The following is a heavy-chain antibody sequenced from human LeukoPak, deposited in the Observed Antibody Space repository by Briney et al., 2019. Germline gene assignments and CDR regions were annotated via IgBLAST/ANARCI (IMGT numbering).Heavy chain of an antibody. CDR2: IDYSGST. Sequence: SETLSLTCTVSGGSTSRFYWSWIRQPPGEGLEWIGYIDYSGSTDYNPSLKSRVTISLDTSNNRFSLKLSSVTAADTAMYYCARGNTISYYRGHTPDHIDVWGKGTTVTVSS. J-gene: IGHJ6*03. D-gene: IGHD2/OR15-2a*01. CDR3: ARGNTISYYRGHTPDHIDV. V-gene: IGHV4-59*01. CDR1: GGSTSRFY.